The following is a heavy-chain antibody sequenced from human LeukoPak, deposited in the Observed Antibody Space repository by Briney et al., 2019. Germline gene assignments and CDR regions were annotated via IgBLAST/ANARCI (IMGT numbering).Heavy chain of an antibody. CDR1: GDSINDHY. Sequence: SETLSLTCTVSGDSINDHYWSWIRQPPGEGLEWIGYIYSSVSTNYNPSLKSRVTMSVDTSKNQFSLKLSSVTAAGTAVYDCAREMGGYYYYYMDVWGKGTTVTVSS. J-gene: IGHJ6*03. D-gene: IGHD2-15*01. V-gene: IGHV4-59*11. CDR2: IYSSVST. CDR3: AREMGGYYYYYMDV.